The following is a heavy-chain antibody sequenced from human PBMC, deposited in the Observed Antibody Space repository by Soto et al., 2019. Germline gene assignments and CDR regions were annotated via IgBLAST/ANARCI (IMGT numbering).Heavy chain of an antibody. D-gene: IGHD3-16*02. J-gene: IGHJ6*02. CDR3: ATRNGYTHPISGMDV. CDR1: GGSISSSSYY. Sequence: SETLSLTCTVSGGSISSSSYYWGWIRQPPGKGLEWIGSIYYSGSTYYNPSLKSRVTISVDTSKNQFSLKLSSVTAADTAVYYCATRNGYTHPISGMDVLGQGTTVTVSS. V-gene: IGHV4-39*01. CDR2: IYYSGST.